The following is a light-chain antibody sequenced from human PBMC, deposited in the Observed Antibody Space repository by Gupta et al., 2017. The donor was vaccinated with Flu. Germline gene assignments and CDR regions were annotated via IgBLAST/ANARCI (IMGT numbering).Light chain of an antibody. V-gene: IGKV1-39*01. J-gene: IGKJ2*01. CDR2: AAS. Sequence: SSLSASVGDRVTITCRASQSISSYLNWYKQKPGKSPKLLIYAASSWQCGVPSRFSGSGSGTDFTLTISSLQPEDFAAYYCQQVESTLMYTFGQGTKLEMK. CDR1: QSISSY. CDR3: QQVESTLMYT.